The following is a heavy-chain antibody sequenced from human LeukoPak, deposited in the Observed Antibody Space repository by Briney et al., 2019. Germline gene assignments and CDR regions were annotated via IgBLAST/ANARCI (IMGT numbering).Heavy chain of an antibody. J-gene: IGHJ4*02. CDR1: GFSFSGHW. D-gene: IGHD5-12*01. V-gene: IGHV3-74*01. CDR3: AKIPSATESFDY. Sequence: GGSLRLSCTASGFSFSGHWMHWVRQAPGKGLVWVSRINSDGSSTTYADSVKGRFTISRDNAKNTLYLQMDSLRAEDTAIYYCAKIPSATESFDYWGQGTLVTVSS. CDR2: INSDGSST.